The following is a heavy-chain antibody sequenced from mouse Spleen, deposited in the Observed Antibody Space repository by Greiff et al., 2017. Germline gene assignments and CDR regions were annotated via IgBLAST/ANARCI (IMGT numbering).Heavy chain of an antibody. J-gene: IGHJ4*01. CDR2: ISYDGSN. D-gene: IGHD2-14*01. CDR3: ASYRYDYYAIDD. Sequence: EVKLQASGPGLVKPSQSLSLTCSVTGYSITSGYYWNCIRPSPGNILEWMGYISYDGSNNYNPSLKNRISITRDTSKNQFFLKLNSVTTEDTATYYCASYRYDYYAIDDWGQGTSVTVSS. V-gene: IGHV3-6*01. CDR1: GYSITSGYY.